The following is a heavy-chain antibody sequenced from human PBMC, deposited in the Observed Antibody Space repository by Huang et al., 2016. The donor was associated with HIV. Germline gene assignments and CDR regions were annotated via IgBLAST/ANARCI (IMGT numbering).Heavy chain of an antibody. J-gene: IGHJ4*01. Sequence: QVHLVQSGAEVKKPGASVKVYCKASGYRFSNFGISWVRQSPGQGLEWMGWIRVNNDNTNYARKFQGRVTMTTDTSTSTAYMDLRSLRSDDTAVYYCVVDDTSGYYSSDYWGQGTLVTVSS. V-gene: IGHV1-18*04. CDR1: GYRFSNFG. CDR3: VVDDTSGYYSSDY. D-gene: IGHD3-22*01. CDR2: IRVNNDNT.